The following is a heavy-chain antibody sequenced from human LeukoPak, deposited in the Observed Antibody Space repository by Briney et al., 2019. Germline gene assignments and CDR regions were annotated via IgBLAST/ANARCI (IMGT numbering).Heavy chain of an antibody. CDR2: INPNSGGT. Sequence: ASVKVSCKASGYTFTGYYMHWVRQAPGQGLEWMGWINPNSGGTNYAQKFQGRVTMTRDTSISTAYMELSRLRSDDTAVYYCARDRTVVSSGEVDYWGQGTLVTVSS. J-gene: IGHJ4*02. CDR1: GYTFTGYY. D-gene: IGHD3-10*01. CDR3: ARDRTVVSSGEVDY. V-gene: IGHV1-2*02.